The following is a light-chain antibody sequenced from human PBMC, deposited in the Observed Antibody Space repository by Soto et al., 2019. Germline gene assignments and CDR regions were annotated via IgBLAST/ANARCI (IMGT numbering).Light chain of an antibody. V-gene: IGKV1-8*01. CDR3: PRYYSYPSE. CDR2: AAS. CDR1: QGISSY. Sequence: ALRMTQSPSSLSASTGDRVTITCRASQGISSYLAWYQQKPGKAPKLLIYAASTLQSGVPSRFSGSGSGTDFTLTISCLQSEYFVTYSCPRYYSYPSEFGQRTKVDI. J-gene: IGKJ1*01.